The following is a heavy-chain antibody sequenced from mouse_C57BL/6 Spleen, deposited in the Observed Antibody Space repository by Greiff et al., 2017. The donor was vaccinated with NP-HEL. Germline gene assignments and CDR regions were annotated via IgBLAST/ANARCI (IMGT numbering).Heavy chain of an antibody. J-gene: IGHJ1*03. Sequence: EVKLMESEGGLVQPGSSMKLSCTASGFTFSDYYMAWVRQVPEKGLEWVANINYDGSSTYYLDSLKSRFIISRDNAKNILYLQMSSLKSEDTAMYYCARDRIYYYGSNYWYFDVWGTGTTVTVSS. D-gene: IGHD1-1*01. CDR1: GFTFSDYY. CDR3: ARDRIYYYGSNYWYFDV. CDR2: INYDGSST. V-gene: IGHV5-16*01.